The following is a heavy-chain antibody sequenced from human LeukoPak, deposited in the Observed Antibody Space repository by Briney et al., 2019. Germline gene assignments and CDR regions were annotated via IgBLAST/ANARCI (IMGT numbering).Heavy chain of an antibody. D-gene: IGHD3-16*01. CDR2: IHYSWRT. CDR3: ARVVGGDYFDN. J-gene: IGHJ4*02. Sequence: SYTLSLTCSVSGYSIGRDYYLGWIRQPPGKGLEWIGSIHYSWRTYDNPSLKSRVTISIDTSKNQFSLKLSSVTAADTAVYYCARVVGGDYFDNWGQGTLVTVSS. V-gene: IGHV4-38-2*02. CDR1: GYSIGRDYY.